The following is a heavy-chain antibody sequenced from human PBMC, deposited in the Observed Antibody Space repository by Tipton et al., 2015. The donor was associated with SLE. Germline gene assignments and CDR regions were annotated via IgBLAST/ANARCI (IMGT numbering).Heavy chain of an antibody. J-gene: IGHJ6*03. V-gene: IGHV1-69*06. CDR1: GGTFSSYA. CDR3: ARGYSYGTGYYYYYMDV. D-gene: IGHD5-18*01. Sequence: QSGPEVKKPGSSVKVSCKASGGTFSSYAISWVRQAPGQGLEWMGGIIPIFGTANYAQKFQGRVTITADKSTSTAYMELSSLRSEDTAVYYCARGYSYGTGYYYYYMDVWGKGTTVTVSS. CDR2: IIPIFGTA.